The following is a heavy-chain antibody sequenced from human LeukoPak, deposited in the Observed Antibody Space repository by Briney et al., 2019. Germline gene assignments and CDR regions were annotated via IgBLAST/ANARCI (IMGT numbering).Heavy chain of an antibody. CDR2: MSGSGGST. J-gene: IGHJ4*02. CDR1: EFTFSSYA. CDR3: ATLPYYYDSSGSYYFDY. D-gene: IGHD3-22*01. Sequence: GGSLRLSCVASEFTFSSYAMNWVRQAPGKGLEWVSAMSGSGGSTYYADSVKGRFTISRDNAKNSLYLQMNSLRVEDTAVYYCATLPYYYDSSGSYYFDYWGQGTLVTVSS. V-gene: IGHV3-23*01.